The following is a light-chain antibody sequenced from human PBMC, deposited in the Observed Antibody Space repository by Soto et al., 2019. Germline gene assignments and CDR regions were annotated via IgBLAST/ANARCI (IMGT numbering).Light chain of an antibody. V-gene: IGLV1-40*01. Sequence: QPVLTQPPSVSGAPGQRVTISCTGNSSNLGAGYDVHWYQQLPGAAPKLVIFGNRNRPSGVPERFSGSKSGTSAPLAITGLQTEDEADYYCQAYDYSLTASVFGGGTKVTVL. CDR3: QAYDYSLTASV. CDR2: GNR. CDR1: SSNLGAGYD. J-gene: IGLJ3*02.